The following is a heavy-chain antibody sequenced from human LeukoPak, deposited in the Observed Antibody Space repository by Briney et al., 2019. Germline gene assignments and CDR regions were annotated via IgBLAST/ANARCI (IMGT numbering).Heavy chain of an antibody. D-gene: IGHD3-22*01. V-gene: IGHV3-23*01. CDR2: ISGSGGST. CDR3: ASLDYFDSSDYGDY. Sequence: GGSLRLSCSASGFTFSSYAMHWVRQALGKGLEWVSAISGSGGSTYYADSVKGRFTISRDNSKNTLYLQMNSLRAEDTALYYCASLDYFDSSDYGDYWGQGTLVTVSS. CDR1: GFTFSSYA. J-gene: IGHJ4*02.